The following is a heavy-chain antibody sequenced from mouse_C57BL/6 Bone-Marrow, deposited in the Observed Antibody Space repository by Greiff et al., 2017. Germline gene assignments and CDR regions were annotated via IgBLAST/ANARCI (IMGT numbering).Heavy chain of an antibody. V-gene: IGHV1-59*01. J-gene: IGHJ1*03. D-gene: IGHD1-1*01. CDR1: GYTFTSYC. Sequence: QVQLQQPGAELVRPGTSVKLSCKASGYTFTSYCMHWVKQRPGQGLEWIGVIDPSDSYTNYNQKFKGKATLTVDTSSSTAYMQLSSLTSEDSAVYYCGIYGSLWYFDVWGTGTTVTVSA. CDR3: GIYGSLWYFDV. CDR2: IDPSDSYT.